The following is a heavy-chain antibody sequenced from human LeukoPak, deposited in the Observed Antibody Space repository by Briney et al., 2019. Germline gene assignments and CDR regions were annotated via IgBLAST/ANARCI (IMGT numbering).Heavy chain of an antibody. CDR2: ISWNSDSA. V-gene: IGHV3-9*01. CDR1: GFTFDDYA. CDR3: ARGESSGAFDY. D-gene: IGHD6-19*01. Sequence: GGSLRLSCAASGFTFDDYAMHWVRQAPGKGLEWVSGISWNSDSAGYADSVKGRFTISRDNAKNSLYLQMNSLRAEDTAVYYCARGESSGAFDYWGQGTLVTVSS. J-gene: IGHJ4*02.